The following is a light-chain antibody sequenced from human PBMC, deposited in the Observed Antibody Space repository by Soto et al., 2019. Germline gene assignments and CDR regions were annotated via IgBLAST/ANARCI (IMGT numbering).Light chain of an antibody. CDR1: NARIGSHT. J-gene: IGLJ1*01. CDR2: SNN. V-gene: IGLV1-44*01. Sequence: QSVLTQPPSAAGTPGQRVRRACSCVNARIGSHTVNWYQHLPGTAPTLLIFSNNQRPSGVPARFSGSKSGTSASLAISGLQSGDEGDYYCAAWDDSLNGFYVFGTGTKVTVL. CDR3: AAWDDSLNGFYV.